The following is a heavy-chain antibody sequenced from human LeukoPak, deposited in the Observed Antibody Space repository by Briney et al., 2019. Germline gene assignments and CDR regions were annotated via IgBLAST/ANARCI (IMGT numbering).Heavy chain of an antibody. CDR3: ARDLVAAAGFDY. CDR1: GGTFSSYA. Sequence: SVKVSCKASGGTFSSYAISWVRQAPGQGLEWMGGIIPIFGTANYAQKFQGRVTITADESTSTAYMELSSLSSEDTAVYYRARDLVAAAGFDYWGQGTLVTASS. J-gene: IGHJ4*02. D-gene: IGHD6-13*01. V-gene: IGHV1-69*01. CDR2: IIPIFGTA.